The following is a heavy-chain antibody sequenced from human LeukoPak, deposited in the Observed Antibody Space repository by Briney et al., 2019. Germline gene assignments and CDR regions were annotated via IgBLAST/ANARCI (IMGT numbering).Heavy chain of an antibody. CDR3: AKGFREGGALDY. D-gene: IGHD3-16*01. J-gene: IGHJ4*02. CDR1: GFTLSSYG. V-gene: IGHV3-30*18. Sequence: AGGSLRLSCAASGFTLSSYGMHWVRQAPGKGLEWVAVMSYDGSNKYYADSVKGRFTISRDNSKNTLYLQMNSLRAEDTAVYYCAKGFREGGALDYWGQGTLVTVS. CDR2: MSYDGSNK.